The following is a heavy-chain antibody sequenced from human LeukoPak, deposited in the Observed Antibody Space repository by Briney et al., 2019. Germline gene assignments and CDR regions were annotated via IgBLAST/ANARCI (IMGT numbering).Heavy chain of an antibody. V-gene: IGHV3-11*01. CDR3: AKSRGSYWVPEFDY. J-gene: IGHJ4*02. CDR2: ISSSGSTI. Sequence: GGSLRLSCAAPGFTFSDYYMSWIRQAPGKGLEWVSYISSSGSTIYYADSVKGRFTISRDNAKNSLYLQMNSLRAEDTAIYYCAKSRGSYWVPEFDYWGQGTLVTVSS. D-gene: IGHD1-26*01. CDR1: GFTFSDYY.